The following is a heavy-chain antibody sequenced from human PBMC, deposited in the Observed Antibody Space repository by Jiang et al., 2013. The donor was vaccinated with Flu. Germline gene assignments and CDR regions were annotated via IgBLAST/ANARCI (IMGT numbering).Heavy chain of an antibody. Sequence: PGLVKPSETLSLTCNVSGGSFSNYYWNWIRQPPGKGLEWIGYIYSKGSATYNPSLESRVTISLDTSKNQFSLRLSSVTAADTAIYYCARGMGGSGWYFGYWGQGTLVTVSS. D-gene: IGHD6-19*01. CDR1: GGSFSNYY. CDR2: IYSKGSA. J-gene: IGHJ4*02. V-gene: IGHV4-59*01. CDR3: ARGMGGSGWYFGY.